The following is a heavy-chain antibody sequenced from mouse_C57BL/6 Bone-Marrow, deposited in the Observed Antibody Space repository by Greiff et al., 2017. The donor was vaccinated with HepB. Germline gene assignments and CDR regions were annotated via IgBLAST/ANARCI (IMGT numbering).Heavy chain of an antibody. Sequence: QVQLQQPGAELVRPGTSVKLSCKASGYTFTSYWMHWVKQRPGQGLEWMGVIDPSDSYTNYNQKFKGKATLTVDTSSSTAYMQLSSLTSEDSAVYYFARPYYYGSRGYAMDYWGQGTSVTVSS. CDR3: ARPYYYGSRGYAMDY. CDR1: GYTFTSYW. CDR2: IDPSDSYT. J-gene: IGHJ4*01. D-gene: IGHD1-1*01. V-gene: IGHV1-59*01.